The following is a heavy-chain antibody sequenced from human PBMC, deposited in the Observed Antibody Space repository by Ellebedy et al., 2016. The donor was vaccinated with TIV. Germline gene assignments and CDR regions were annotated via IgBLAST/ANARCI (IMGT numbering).Heavy chain of an antibody. V-gene: IGHV3-48*02. Sequence: GESLKISCSVPGFIFSNYAMNWVRQTPGRGLEWVSYISGSGTTIYYADSVKGRFTISRDNAKKSLYLQMNSLRDEDTAVYYCARAKSWLGGNFDYWGQGTLVTVSS. J-gene: IGHJ4*02. D-gene: IGHD3-10*01. CDR2: ISGSGTTI. CDR3: ARAKSWLGGNFDY. CDR1: GFIFSNYA.